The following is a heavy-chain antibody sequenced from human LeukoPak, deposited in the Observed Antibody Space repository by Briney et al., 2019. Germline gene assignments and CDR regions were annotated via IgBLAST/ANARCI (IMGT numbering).Heavy chain of an antibody. J-gene: IGHJ3*02. Sequence: TPSETLSLTCTVSGGSISSGGYYWNWIRQHPGKGLEWIGYIYDSGTTYYNPALQSRVTISVDLSDNHFSLKMRSMTAADTAVYYCARHVPTGSSSAFDIWGQGTMSTVSS. CDR1: GGSISSGGYY. V-gene: IGHV4-31*03. CDR2: IYDSGTT. CDR3: ARHVPTGSSSAFDI. D-gene: IGHD3-9*01.